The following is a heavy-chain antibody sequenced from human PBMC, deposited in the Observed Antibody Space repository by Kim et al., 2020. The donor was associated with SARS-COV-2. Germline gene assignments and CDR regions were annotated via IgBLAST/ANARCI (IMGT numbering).Heavy chain of an antibody. J-gene: IGHJ3*02. CDR2: IYYSGST. D-gene: IGHD1-26*01. V-gene: IGHV4-31*03. CDR3: ARASTGSDAFDI. Sequence: SETLSLTCTVSGGSISSGGYYWSWIRQHPGKGLEWIGYIYYSGSTYYNPSLKSRVTISVDTSKNQFSLKLSSVTAADTAVYYCARASTGSDAFDIWGQGTMVTVSS. CDR1: GGSISSGGYY.